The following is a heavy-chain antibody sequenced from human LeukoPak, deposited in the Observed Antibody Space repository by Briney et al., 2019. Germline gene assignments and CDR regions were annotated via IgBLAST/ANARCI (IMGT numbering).Heavy chain of an antibody. V-gene: IGHV4-34*01. CDR3: ARGGLAYCSSTSCYRPFGV. CDR2: INHSGST. Sequence: PSETLSLTCAVYGGSFSGYYWGWIRQPPGKGLEWIGEINHSGSTNYNPSLKSRVTISVDTSKNQFSLKLSSVTAADTAVYYCARGGLAYCSSTSCYRPFGVWGQGTLVTVSS. J-gene: IGHJ4*02. CDR1: GGSFSGYY. D-gene: IGHD2-2*01.